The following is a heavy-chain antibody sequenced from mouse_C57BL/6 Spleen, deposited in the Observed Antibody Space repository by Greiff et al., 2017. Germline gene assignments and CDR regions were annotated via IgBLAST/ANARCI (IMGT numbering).Heavy chain of an antibody. CDR3: AREQVWFAY. Sequence: VKLMESGAELARPGASVKMSCKASGYTFTSYTMHWVKQRPGQGLEWIGYINPSSGYTKYNQKFKDKATLTADKSSSTAYMQLSSLTSEDSAVYYCAREQVWFAYWGQGTLVTVSA. CDR2: INPSSGYT. CDR1: GYTFTSYT. V-gene: IGHV1-4*01. J-gene: IGHJ3*01.